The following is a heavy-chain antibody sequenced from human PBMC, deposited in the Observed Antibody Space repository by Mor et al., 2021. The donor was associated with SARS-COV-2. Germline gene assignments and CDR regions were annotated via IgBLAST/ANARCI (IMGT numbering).Heavy chain of an antibody. Sequence: VTISVDTSKNQFSLKLSSVTAADTAVYYCARGITISRGGFDYWGQGTLVTVSS. D-gene: IGHD3-3*01. J-gene: IGHJ4*02. CDR3: ARGITISRGGFDY. V-gene: IGHV4-31*01.